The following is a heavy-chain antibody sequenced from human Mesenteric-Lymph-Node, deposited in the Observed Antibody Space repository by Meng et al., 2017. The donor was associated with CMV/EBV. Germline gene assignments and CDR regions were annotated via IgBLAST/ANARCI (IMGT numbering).Heavy chain of an antibody. CDR2: IRYDGSNK. J-gene: IGHJ6*02. Sequence: GESLKISCAASGFTFSTYGMHWVRQAPGKGLEWVAFIRYDGSNKYYEDSVKGRFTISRDNSKNALYLQMNSLRAEDTAVYYCAKGKWGSGTYSYHMEVWGQGTTVTVSS. V-gene: IGHV3-30*02. D-gene: IGHD3-10*01. CDR3: AKGKWGSGTYSYHMEV. CDR1: GFTFSTYG.